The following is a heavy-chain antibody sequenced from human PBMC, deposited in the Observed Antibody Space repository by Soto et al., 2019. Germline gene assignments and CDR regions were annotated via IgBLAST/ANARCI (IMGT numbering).Heavy chain of an antibody. V-gene: IGHV4-31*03. J-gene: IGHJ4*02. D-gene: IGHD3-9*01. CDR3: ARALVYDILTGYYIGGYYFDY. CDR1: GGSISSGGYY. Sequence: SETLSLTCTVSGGSISSGGYYWSWIRQHPGKGREWIGYIYYSGSTYYNPSLKSRVTISVDTSKNQFSLKLSSVTAADTAVYYCARALVYDILTGYYIGGYYFDYWGQGTLVTVSS. CDR2: IYYSGST.